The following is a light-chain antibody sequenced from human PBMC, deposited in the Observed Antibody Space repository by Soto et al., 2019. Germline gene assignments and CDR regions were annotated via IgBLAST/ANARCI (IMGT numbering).Light chain of an antibody. CDR2: GAS. J-gene: IGKJ1*01. CDR1: QSVSSN. Sequence: EIVMTQSPDTLSVSPGERATLSCRASQSVSSNLAWYQQKPGQAPRLLIHGASTRATGIPDRSSGSGSGTDFTLTISTLQSEDFAVYYCQQYNNWPWTFGQGTMVDI. CDR3: QQYNNWPWT. V-gene: IGKV3-15*01.